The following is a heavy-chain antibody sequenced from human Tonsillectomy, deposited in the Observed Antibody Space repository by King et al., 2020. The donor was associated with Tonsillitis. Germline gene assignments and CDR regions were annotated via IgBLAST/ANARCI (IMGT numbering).Heavy chain of an antibody. CDR2: INLDGSER. CDR3: ARKDHHSYSY. V-gene: IGHV3-7*03. CDR1: GFTFSTYW. J-gene: IGHJ4*02. D-gene: IGHD2-15*01. Sequence: VQLVESGGGLVQPGGSLRLSCAASGFTFSTYWMSWVRQAPGKGLEWVANINLDGSERYYVDSVKGRFTISRDNAKNSLYLQMNSPRVEDMAVYYCARKDHHSYSYWGQGTLVTVSS.